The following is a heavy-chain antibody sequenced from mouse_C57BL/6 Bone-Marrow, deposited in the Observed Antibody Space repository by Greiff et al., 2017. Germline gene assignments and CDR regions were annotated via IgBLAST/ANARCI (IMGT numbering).Heavy chain of an antibody. Sequence: EVQLKESGPGMVKPSQSLSLTCTVTGYSITSGYDWHWIRHFPGNKLEWMGYISYSGSTNYNPSLKSRISITHDTSKNHFFLKLNSVTTEDTATYYCARGLLYWYFDVWGTGTTVTVSS. J-gene: IGHJ1*03. CDR1: GYSITSGYD. V-gene: IGHV3-1*01. CDR2: ISYSGST. CDR3: ARGLLYWYFDV.